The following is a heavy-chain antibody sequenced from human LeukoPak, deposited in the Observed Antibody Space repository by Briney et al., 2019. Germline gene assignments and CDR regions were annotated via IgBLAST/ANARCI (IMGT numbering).Heavy chain of an antibody. Sequence: RASVKVSCKASGGTFSSYAISWVRQAPGQGLEWMGGIIPIFGTANYAQKFQGRVTITADESTSTAYMELSSLRSEDTAVYYCAKDRSRYSSGASNYWGQGTLVTVSS. V-gene: IGHV1-69*13. CDR1: GGTFSSYA. CDR2: IIPIFGTA. J-gene: IGHJ4*02. D-gene: IGHD6-19*01. CDR3: AKDRSRYSSGASNY.